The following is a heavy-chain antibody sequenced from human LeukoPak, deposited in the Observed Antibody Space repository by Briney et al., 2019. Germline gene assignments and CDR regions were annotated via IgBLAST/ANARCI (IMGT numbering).Heavy chain of an antibody. D-gene: IGHD2-15*01. Sequence: ASVKVSCKASGYTFTSYGISWVRQAPGQGLEWMGWISAYNGNTNYAQKLQGRVTMTTDTSTSTAYMELRSLRSDDTAVYYCARDLCRGGSCYTWDYWGQGTLVTVSS. CDR2: ISAYNGNT. V-gene: IGHV1-18*01. CDR1: GYTFTSYG. J-gene: IGHJ4*02. CDR3: ARDLCRGGSCYTWDY.